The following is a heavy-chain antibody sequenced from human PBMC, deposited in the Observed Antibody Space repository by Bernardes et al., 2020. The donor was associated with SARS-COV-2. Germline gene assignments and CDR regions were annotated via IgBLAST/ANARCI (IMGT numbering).Heavy chain of an antibody. CDR2: IYYSGST. D-gene: IGHD3-10*01. J-gene: IGHJ6*03. CDR3: ARLWFGELYYYYYMDV. CDR1: GVSISSYY. Sequence: SETLSLTCTVSGVSISSYYWSWIRQPPGKGLEWIGYIYYSGSTNYNPSLKSRVTISVDTSKNQFSLKLSSVTAADTAVYYCARLWFGELYYYYYMDVWGKGTTVTVSS. V-gene: IGHV4-59*08.